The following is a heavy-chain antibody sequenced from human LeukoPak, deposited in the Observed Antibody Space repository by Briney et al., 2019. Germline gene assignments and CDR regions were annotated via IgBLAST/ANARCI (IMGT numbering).Heavy chain of an antibody. J-gene: IGHJ3*01. V-gene: IGHV4-59*01. D-gene: IGHD3-22*01. CDR2: ISYSGST. CDR1: GDSISSYY. Sequence: PSETLSLTCTVPGDSISSYYWSWIRQPPGKGLEWIGYISYSGSTNYNPSLKSRVTISGDTSKNQFSLKLTSVTSADTAVYSCARLLDNDISGDPDTFDVWGQGTTVIVSS. CDR3: ARLLDNDISGDPDTFDV.